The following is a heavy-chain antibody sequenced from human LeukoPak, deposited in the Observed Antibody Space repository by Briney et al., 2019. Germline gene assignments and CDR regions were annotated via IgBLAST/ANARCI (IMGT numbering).Heavy chain of an antibody. CDR2: IYYSGST. J-gene: IGHJ6*02. Sequence: YPSETLSLTRTVSGGSISSYYWSWIRQPPGKGLEWIGYIYYSGSTNYNPSLKSRVTISVDTSKNQFSLKLSSVTAADTAVYYCAREKGDYGDSRSDYYYYYGMDVWGQGTTVTVSS. D-gene: IGHD4-17*01. CDR3: AREKGDYGDSRSDYYYYYGMDV. V-gene: IGHV4-59*01. CDR1: GGSISSYY.